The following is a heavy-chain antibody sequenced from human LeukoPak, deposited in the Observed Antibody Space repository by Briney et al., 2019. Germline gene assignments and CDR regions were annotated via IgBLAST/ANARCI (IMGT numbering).Heavy chain of an antibody. CDR2: ISGSGANT. CDR3: ARVLKGESGALGVDV. D-gene: IGHD1-26*01. Sequence: GGSLRLSCAASGFTFSSYGMTWVRQAPGKGLEWVSSISGSGANTYYVGSVKGRFTISRDNSKNTVHLQMSSLRAEDTAVYHCARVLKGESGALGVDVWGRGTTVTVSS. J-gene: IGHJ6*02. CDR1: GFTFSSYG. V-gene: IGHV3-23*01.